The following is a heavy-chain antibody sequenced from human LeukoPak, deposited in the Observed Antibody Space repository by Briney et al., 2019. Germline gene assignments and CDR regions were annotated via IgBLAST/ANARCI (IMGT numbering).Heavy chain of an antibody. CDR2: ISSSSSYI. Sequence: PGGSLRLSCAASGFTFSSYSMNWVRQAPGKGLEWVSSISSSSSYIYHADSVKGRFTISRDNAKNSLYLQMNSLRAEDTAVYYCANVAGTERWGQGTLVTVSS. D-gene: IGHD6-19*01. CDR3: ANVAGTER. J-gene: IGHJ4*02. CDR1: GFTFSSYS. V-gene: IGHV3-21*01.